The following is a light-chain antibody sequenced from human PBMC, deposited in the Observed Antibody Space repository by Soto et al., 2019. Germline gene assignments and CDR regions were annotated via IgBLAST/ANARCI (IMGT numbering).Light chain of an antibody. Sequence: DIPMTQSPASLSASVGDRVTITCRTSQNITTYLNWYHQKPGKAPKLLIYAASSLPSGVPARFSGSGSGTDFTLTISSLQPEDFATYYCQQSYNWLWVTCGQGTKVEIK. CDR3: QQSYNWLWVT. J-gene: IGKJ1*01. CDR1: QNITTY. CDR2: AAS. V-gene: IGKV1-39*01.